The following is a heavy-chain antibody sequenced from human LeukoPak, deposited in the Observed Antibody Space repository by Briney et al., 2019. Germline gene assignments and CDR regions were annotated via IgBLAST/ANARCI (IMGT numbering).Heavy chain of an antibody. CDR3: ARDNSVGDIAWWFDP. D-gene: IGHD3-10*01. J-gene: IGHJ5*02. Sequence: ASVKVSCKASGYTFTDYGITWVRQVPGQGLELIGSTRTHNGNTDLAQKFQGRVTMTRDMSTSTDYMELSSLRSEDTAVYYCARDNSVGDIAWWFDPWGQGTLVTVSS. CDR2: TRTHNGNT. V-gene: IGHV1-18*01. CDR1: GYTFTDYG.